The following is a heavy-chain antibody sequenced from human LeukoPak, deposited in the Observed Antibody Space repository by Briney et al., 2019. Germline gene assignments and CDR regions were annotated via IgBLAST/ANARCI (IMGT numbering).Heavy chain of an antibody. CDR2: INPSGGST. CDR1: GYTFTSYY. Sequence: ASVNASCKASGYTFTSYYMHWVRQAPGQGLEWMGIINPSGGSTSYAQKFQGRVTITREMSTSTVYMELSSLRSEDTAVYYCARDYYDSSGYSINPRQFDYWGQGTLVTVSS. V-gene: IGHV1-46*01. J-gene: IGHJ4*02. CDR3: ARDYYDSSGYSINPRQFDY. D-gene: IGHD3-22*01.